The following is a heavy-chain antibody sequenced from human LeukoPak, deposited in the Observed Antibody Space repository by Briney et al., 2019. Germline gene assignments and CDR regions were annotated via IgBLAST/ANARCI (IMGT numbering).Heavy chain of an antibody. Sequence: ASVKVSCKASGYTFTGYYMHWVRQAPGQGLEWMGWINPNSGGTNYAQKFQGRVTMTRDTSISTAYMELSRLRSDDTAVYYCARVAAAGTWWFDPWGQGTLVTVSP. CDR1: GYTFTGYY. CDR3: ARVAAAGTWWFDP. J-gene: IGHJ5*02. CDR2: INPNSGGT. D-gene: IGHD6-13*01. V-gene: IGHV1-2*02.